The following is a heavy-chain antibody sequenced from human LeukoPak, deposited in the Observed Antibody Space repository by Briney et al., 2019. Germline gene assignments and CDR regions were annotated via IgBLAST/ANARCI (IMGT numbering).Heavy chain of an antibody. CDR2: ISSSSSTR. V-gene: IGHV3-48*01. Sequence: HPGGSLRLSCAASGFSFSSHTMHWVRQAPGKGLEWLSYISSSSSTRYYADSVKGRFTISRDNSKNTLYLQMNSLRAEDTAVYYCAKGASGTGHFDYWGQGTLVTVSS. D-gene: IGHD3/OR15-3a*01. CDR3: AKGASGTGHFDY. CDR1: GFSFSSHT. J-gene: IGHJ4*02.